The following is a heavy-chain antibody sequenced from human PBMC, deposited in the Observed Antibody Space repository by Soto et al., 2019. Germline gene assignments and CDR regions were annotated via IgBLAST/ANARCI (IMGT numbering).Heavy chain of an antibody. Sequence: PVGSLRLSCAASGFTFSSYAMSRVRQAPGKGLEWVSAISGSGGSTYYADSVKGRFTISRDNSKNTLYLQMNSLRAEDTAVYYCAKDQAPAAGYYYYYGMDVWGQGTTVTVSS. J-gene: IGHJ6*02. V-gene: IGHV3-23*01. CDR2: ISGSGGST. CDR1: GFTFSSYA. CDR3: AKDQAPAAGYYYYYGMDV. D-gene: IGHD6-13*01.